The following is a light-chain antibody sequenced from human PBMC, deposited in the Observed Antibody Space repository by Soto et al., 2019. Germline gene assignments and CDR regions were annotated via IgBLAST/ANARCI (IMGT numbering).Light chain of an antibody. Sequence: QSALTQPPSVSAAPGQRVTISCSGSSSNIENNYVSWYRQLPGTAPNLLIYEDNKRPSGIPDRFSGSKSGTSATLGITGLETGDEADYSCAPGDSGLSGGSFGPGTKATVL. CDR2: EDN. CDR1: SSNIENNY. CDR3: APGDSGLSGGS. J-gene: IGLJ1*01. V-gene: IGLV1-51*02.